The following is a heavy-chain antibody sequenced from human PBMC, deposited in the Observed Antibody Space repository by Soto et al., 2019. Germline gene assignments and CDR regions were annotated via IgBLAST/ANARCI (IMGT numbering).Heavy chain of an antibody. V-gene: IGHV4-34*01. CDR3: ARRRHIVVVVAATRAPPGLDV. D-gene: IGHD2-15*01. CDR1: GGSFSGYY. J-gene: IGHJ6*04. CDR2: INHSGST. Sequence: SETLSLTCAVYGGSFSGYYWSWIRQPPGKGLEWIGEINHSGSTNYNPSLKSRVTISVDTSKNQFSLKLSSVTAADTAVYYCARRRHIVVVVAATRAPPGLDVWGKGTTVTVSS.